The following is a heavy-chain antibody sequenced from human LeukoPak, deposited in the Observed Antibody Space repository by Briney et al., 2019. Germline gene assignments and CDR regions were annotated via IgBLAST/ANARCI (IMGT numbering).Heavy chain of an antibody. CDR2: ISGSGGST. CDR3: AKSTYYYDSSGYYYVGDAFDI. D-gene: IGHD3-22*01. CDR1: GFTFSSYA. J-gene: IGHJ3*02. V-gene: IGHV3-23*01. Sequence: GGSLRLSCAASGFTFSSYAMSWVRQAPGKGLEWVSAISGSGGSTYYADSVKGRFTISRDNSKNTLYLQMNSLRAKDAAVYYCAKSTYYYDSSGYYYVGDAFDIWGQGTMVTVSS.